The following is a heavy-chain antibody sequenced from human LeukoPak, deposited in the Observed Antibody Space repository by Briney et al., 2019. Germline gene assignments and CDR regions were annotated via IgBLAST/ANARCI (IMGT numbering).Heavy chain of an antibody. CDR3: ANDDTSGYYQA. V-gene: IGHV1-69*02. Sequence: SVKVSCKASGGTFTIHTITWVRQAPGQGLEWMGRIIPVVGTHYAQKFQGRVTITADKSTSTAYMELSSLRSDVTAVYYCANDDTSGYYQAWGQGTLVTVSS. CDR1: GGTFTIHT. D-gene: IGHD3-22*01. J-gene: IGHJ4*02. CDR2: IIPVVGT.